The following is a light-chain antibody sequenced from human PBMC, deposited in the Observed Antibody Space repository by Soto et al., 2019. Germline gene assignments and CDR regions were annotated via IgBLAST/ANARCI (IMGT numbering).Light chain of an antibody. CDR1: QSLNSSY. CDR2: DAS. CDR3: QQYGSSPPIT. J-gene: IGKJ5*01. V-gene: IGKV3-20*01. Sequence: DIVLTQSPGTLSLSPGERATLSCRASQSLNSSYLAWYQQKPGQAHRLLIYDASSRATGIPDRFSGSGSGTDFTLTSSRLEPEDSAVYYCQQYGSSPPITFGQGTRLEIK.